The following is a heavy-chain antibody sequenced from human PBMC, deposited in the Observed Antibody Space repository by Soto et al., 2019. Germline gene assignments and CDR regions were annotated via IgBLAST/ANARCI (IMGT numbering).Heavy chain of an antibody. Sequence: GASVKVSCKASGYTFTSYGISWVRQAPGQGLEWMGWISAYNGNTNYAQKLQGRVTMTTDTSTSTAYMELRSLRSDDTAVYYCARMYYYDSXGYTIGYYYYGMDVWGQGTTVTVSS. V-gene: IGHV1-18*01. CDR2: ISAYNGNT. J-gene: IGHJ6*02. CDR3: ARMYYYDSXGYTIGYYYYGMDV. CDR1: GYTFTSYG. D-gene: IGHD3-22*01.